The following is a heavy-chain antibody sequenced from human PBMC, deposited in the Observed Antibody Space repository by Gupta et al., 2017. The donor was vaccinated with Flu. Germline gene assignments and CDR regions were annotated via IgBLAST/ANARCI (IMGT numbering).Heavy chain of an antibody. J-gene: IGHJ4*02. Sequence: QVQLVQSGAEVKAPGSSLKISCKASGYTFTAYALHWVRQAPGQSPEWMGCIHGGDGKTEYSQKFQDRVTITSDTSANIVQLQLSGLRVEDTSMDYCARGGPDNSGWILDYWGQGNLVTVSS. CDR1: GYTFTAYA. D-gene: IGHD6-19*01. CDR3: ARGGPDNSGWILDY. V-gene: IGHV1-3*01. CDR2: IHGGDGKT.